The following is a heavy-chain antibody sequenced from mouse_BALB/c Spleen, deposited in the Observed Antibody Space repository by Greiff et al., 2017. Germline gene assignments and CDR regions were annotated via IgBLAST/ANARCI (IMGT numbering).Heavy chain of an antibody. CDR2: SRNKANDYTT. Sequence: DVMLVESGGGLVQPGGSLRLSCATSGFTFSDFYMEWVRQPPGKRLEWIAASRNKANDYTTEYSASVKGRFIVSRDTSQSILYLQMNALRAEDTAIYYCARDAPGRAWFAYWGQGTLVTVSA. V-gene: IGHV7-1*02. CDR1: GFTFSDFY. J-gene: IGHJ3*01. CDR3: ARDAPGRAWFAY. D-gene: IGHD4-1*01.